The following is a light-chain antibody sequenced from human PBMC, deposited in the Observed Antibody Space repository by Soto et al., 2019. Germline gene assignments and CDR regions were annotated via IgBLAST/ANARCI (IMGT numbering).Light chain of an antibody. Sequence: ALAQSPSTLSLSPGDRATVSCGASQSLSSNYLAWYQQKPGQAPKLLIYGASRIATDIPDRFSGSGSGTDFTLTITRLEPADFAIYFCQQYDTFPHTFGQGTKMEIQ. J-gene: IGKJ1*01. CDR2: GAS. CDR3: QQYDTFPHT. CDR1: QSLSSNY. V-gene: IGKV3-20*01.